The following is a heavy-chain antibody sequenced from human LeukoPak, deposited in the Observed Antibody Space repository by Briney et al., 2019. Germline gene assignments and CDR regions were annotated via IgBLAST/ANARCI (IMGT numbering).Heavy chain of an antibody. V-gene: IGHV4-59*01. Sequence: PSETLSLTCTVSGGSISSYYWSWIRQPPGKGLEWIGYIYCSGSTNYNPSLKSRVTISVDTSKNQFSLKLSSVTAADTAVYYCARGGLPRDYYYYGMDVWGQGTTVTVSS. D-gene: IGHD3-16*01. J-gene: IGHJ6*02. CDR3: ARGGLPRDYYYYGMDV. CDR1: GGSISSYY. CDR2: IYCSGST.